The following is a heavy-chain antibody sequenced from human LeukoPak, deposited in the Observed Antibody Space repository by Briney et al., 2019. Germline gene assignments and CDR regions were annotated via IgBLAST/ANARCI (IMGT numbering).Heavy chain of an antibody. CDR1: GGTFSSYA. J-gene: IGHJ4*02. CDR3: ARARRSSGETYYFDY. Sequence: ASVKVSCKASGGTFSSYAISWVRQAPGQGLEWMGWMNPNSGNTGYAQKFKGRVTMTMNTSISTAYMELSSLRSEDTAMYYCARARRSSGETYYFDYWGQGTLVTVSP. D-gene: IGHD2-15*01. CDR2: MNPNSGNT. V-gene: IGHV1-8*02.